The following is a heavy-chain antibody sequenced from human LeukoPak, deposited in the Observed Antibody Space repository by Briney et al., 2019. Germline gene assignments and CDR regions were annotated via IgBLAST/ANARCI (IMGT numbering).Heavy chain of an antibody. CDR1: GYTCTSYG. D-gene: IGHD3-3*01. CDR2: MNPNSGNT. CDR3: ARGYYDLYYYMDV. V-gene: IGHV1-8*03. J-gene: IGHJ6*03. Sequence: ASVKVSCKTSGYTCTSYGISWVRQATGQGLEWVGWMNPNSGNTGYAQKFQGRVTITRNTSISTAYMELSSLRSEDTAVYYCARGYYDLYYYMDVWGKGTTVTVSS.